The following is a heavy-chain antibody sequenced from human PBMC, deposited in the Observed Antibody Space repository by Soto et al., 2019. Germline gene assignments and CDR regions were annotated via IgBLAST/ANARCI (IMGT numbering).Heavy chain of an antibody. D-gene: IGHD4-17*01. V-gene: IGHV2-5*02. CDR3: AHRLSDYRDLYYFDY. CDR1: GFSLSTSGVG. Sequence: QITLKESGPTLVKPTQTLTLTCTFSGFSLSTSGVGVGWIRQPPGKALEWLALIYWDDDKRYSPSLKSRLTITPDPSKNPVVLTMTDIDPLDTATYYCAHRLSDYRDLYYFDYWGQGTLVTVSS. J-gene: IGHJ4*02. CDR2: IYWDDDK.